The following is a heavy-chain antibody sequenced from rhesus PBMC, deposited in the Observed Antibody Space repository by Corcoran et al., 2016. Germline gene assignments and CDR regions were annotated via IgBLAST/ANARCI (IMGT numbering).Heavy chain of an antibody. CDR2: IYGSTM. V-gene: IGHV3-11*01. D-gene: IGHD6-13*01. CDR3: TRRYSSWSGAEYFEF. CDR1: GFTVSSYW. Sequence: EVQLAESGGGLVQPGGSLRLSCAASGFTVSSYWMSWVRQAPGKGLEWLSDIYGSTMYYGDSVKGRLSVSRDNAKNSLYLQMNSLRAEDTAVYYCTRRYSSWSGAEYFEFWGQGALVTVSS. J-gene: IGHJ1*01.